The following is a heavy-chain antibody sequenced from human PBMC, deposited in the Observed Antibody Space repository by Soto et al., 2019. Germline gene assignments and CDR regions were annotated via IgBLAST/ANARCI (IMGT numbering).Heavy chain of an antibody. V-gene: IGHV5-51*01. CDR3: ATHRTDYENS. CDR1: GSSFTSYW. J-gene: IGHJ5*02. Sequence: GESLKISCKASGSSFTSYWIGWVRQMPGKGLEWMAIFHPFDSDIRYSPSFQGQVTISANKSITTAYLQWNSLKSSDTAVYYCATHRTDYENSWGQGTLVTVSS. CDR2: FHPFDSDI. D-gene: IGHD4-17*01.